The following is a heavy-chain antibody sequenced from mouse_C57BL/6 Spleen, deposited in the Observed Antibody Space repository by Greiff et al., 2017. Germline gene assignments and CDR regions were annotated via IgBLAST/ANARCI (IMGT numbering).Heavy chain of an antibody. CDR2: LNPSSGYP. J-gene: IGHJ4*01. CDR3: ARGSYYAMDY. V-gene: IGHV1-4*01. D-gene: IGHD1-1*02. CDR1: GYTFTSYT. Sequence: VQLQQSGAELARPGASVKMSCKASGYTFTSYTMHWVKQRPGQGLEWIGYLNPSSGYPKYNQKFKDKATLTADKSSSTAYMQLSSLTSEDSAVYYGARGSYYAMDYWGQGTSVTVSS.